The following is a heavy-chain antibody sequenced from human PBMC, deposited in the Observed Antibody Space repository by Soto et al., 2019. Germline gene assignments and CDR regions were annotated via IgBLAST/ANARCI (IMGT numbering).Heavy chain of an antibody. CDR2: INVDNGET. V-gene: IGHV1-18*04. Sequence: QVQLVQSGAEVKKPGASVKVSCKASGYNFMRYGFTWVRQAPGQGLEWMGWINVDNGETKYPQKIQGRVTMTTDTSTSPVYMVLRSLTSDDTAVYYCARWISGGYSDWFDPWGHGTLVTVSS. D-gene: IGHD1-26*01. CDR1: GYNFMRYG. CDR3: ARWISGGYSDWFDP. J-gene: IGHJ5*02.